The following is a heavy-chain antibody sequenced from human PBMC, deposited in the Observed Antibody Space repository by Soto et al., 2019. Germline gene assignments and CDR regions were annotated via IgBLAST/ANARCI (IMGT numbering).Heavy chain of an antibody. J-gene: IGHJ4*02. Sequence: GASVKVSCKASGYTFTSYAMHWVRQAPGQRLEWIGWINAGNGNTKYSQKLQGRVTITRDTSASTAYMELSSLRSEDTVVYYCARDPGYSYGYNWGQGTLVTVSS. CDR1: GYTFTSYA. V-gene: IGHV1-3*01. D-gene: IGHD5-18*01. CDR3: ARDPGYSYGYN. CDR2: INAGNGNT.